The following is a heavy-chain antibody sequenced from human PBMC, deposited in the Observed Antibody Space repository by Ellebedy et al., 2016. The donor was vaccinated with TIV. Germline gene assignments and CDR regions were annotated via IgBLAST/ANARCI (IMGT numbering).Heavy chain of an antibody. D-gene: IGHD1-26*01. Sequence: GESLKISCAASGFSFSNAWMSWVRQARGKGLEWVGRIKSKTDGGTTDYAAPVKGRFTISRDDSKNTLYLQMNSLKTEDTAVYYCTSDEMDRIVGTTNFDYWGQGTLVTVAS. CDR1: GFSFSNAW. J-gene: IGHJ4*02. CDR3: TSDEMDRIVGTTNFDY. CDR2: IKSKTDGGTT. V-gene: IGHV3-15*01.